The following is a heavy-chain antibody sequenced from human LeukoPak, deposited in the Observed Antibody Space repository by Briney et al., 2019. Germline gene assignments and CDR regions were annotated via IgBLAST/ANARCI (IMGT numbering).Heavy chain of an antibody. D-gene: IGHD1-26*01. V-gene: IGHV4-39*07. J-gene: IGHJ3*01. CDR2: IYYSGST. Sequence: SQTLSLTCTLSGGSLSSSRYYWGWFRQPPGRGLEWIGSIYYSGSTYYNPSLKSLVIISVDTSKNQFSLKLSSVTAADTAVYYCAKWTEGGAFDSWGQGTMLIVSS. CDR3: AKWTEGGAFDS. CDR1: GGSLSSSRYY.